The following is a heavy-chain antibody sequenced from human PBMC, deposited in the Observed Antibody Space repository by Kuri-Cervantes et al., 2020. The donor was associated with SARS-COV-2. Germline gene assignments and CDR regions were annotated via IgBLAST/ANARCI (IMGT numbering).Heavy chain of an antibody. CDR2: ISYSGST. CDR1: VFISNFY. Sequence: VFISNFYWSWIRQPPGKGPEWIGFISYSGSTTYNPSLRSRVAISVDTSKNQFSLNVSSMTAADTAVYYCVRTGGVVDNYYFDYWGQGTLVTVSS. CDR3: VRTGGVVDNYYFDY. J-gene: IGHJ4*02. V-gene: IGHV4-59*01. D-gene: IGHD3-16*02.